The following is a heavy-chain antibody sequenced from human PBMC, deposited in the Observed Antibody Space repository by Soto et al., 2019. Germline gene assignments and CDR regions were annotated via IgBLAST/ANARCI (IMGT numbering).Heavy chain of an antibody. J-gene: IGHJ6*02. CDR2: INHSGST. CDR3: ARESGYDLYYYYGMDV. D-gene: IGHD5-12*01. Sequence: QVQLQQWGAGLLKPSETLSLTCAVYGGSFSGYYWSWIRQPPGKGLEWIGEINHSGSTNYNPSLKCRVTISVDTSKNQFSLKLSSVTAADTAVYYCARESGYDLYYYYGMDVWGQGTTVTVSS. V-gene: IGHV4-34*01. CDR1: GGSFSGYY.